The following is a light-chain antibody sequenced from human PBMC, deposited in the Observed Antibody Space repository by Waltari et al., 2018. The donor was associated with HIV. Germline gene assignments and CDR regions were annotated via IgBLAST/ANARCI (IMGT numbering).Light chain of an antibody. CDR1: SSNIGCNT. Sequence: QSVLTQPPSASGSPGQRVTIACSGSSSNIGCNTVNWSQQRPGTAPKLLLYSNNQRPSGVPDRFSGSKSGTSASLAISGLQSEDEADYYCAAWDDSRNGWVFGGGTKLTVL. CDR3: AAWDDSRNGWV. CDR2: SNN. V-gene: IGLV1-44*01. J-gene: IGLJ3*02.